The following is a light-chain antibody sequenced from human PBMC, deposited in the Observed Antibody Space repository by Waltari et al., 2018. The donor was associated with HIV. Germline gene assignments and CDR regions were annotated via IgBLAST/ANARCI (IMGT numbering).Light chain of an antibody. Sequence: DIVMTQSPLSLTVTPGESASISCRSSQSLLHKNGSNYLNWYLQKPGQSPQLLISLGSNRASGVPDRFSGSGSGTDFTLEISKLEAGDVGVYYCMQALQTPRTFGQGTKLETK. CDR3: MQALQTPRT. CDR2: LGS. CDR1: QSLLHKNGSNY. V-gene: IGKV2-28*01. J-gene: IGKJ2*01.